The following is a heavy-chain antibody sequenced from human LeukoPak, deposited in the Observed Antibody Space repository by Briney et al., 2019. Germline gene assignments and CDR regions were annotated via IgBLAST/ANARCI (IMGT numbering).Heavy chain of an antibody. J-gene: IGHJ4*02. D-gene: IGHD6-19*01. CDR3: ARDIQWLCFDY. CDR1: GGSFSGYY. CDR2: INHSGST. Sequence: SETLSLTCAVYGGSFSGYYWSWIRQPPGKGLEWIGEINHSGSTNYNPSLKSRVTISVDTSKNQFSLKLSFVTAADTAVYYCARDIQWLCFDYWGQGTLVTVSS. V-gene: IGHV4-34*01.